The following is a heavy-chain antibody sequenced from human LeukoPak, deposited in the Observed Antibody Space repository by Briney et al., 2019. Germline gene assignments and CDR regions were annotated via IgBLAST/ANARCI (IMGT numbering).Heavy chain of an antibody. Sequence: ASVKVSCKASGYTFTGYYMHWVRQAPGQGLEWMGWINPNSGGTNYAQKFQGRVTMTRDTSISTAYMELSRLRSDDTAVYYCAVPLTTATTFQGEDYWGQGTLVTVSS. CDR1: GYTFTGYY. D-gene: IGHD4-17*01. V-gene: IGHV1-2*02. CDR2: INPNSGGT. CDR3: AVPLTTATTFQGEDY. J-gene: IGHJ4*02.